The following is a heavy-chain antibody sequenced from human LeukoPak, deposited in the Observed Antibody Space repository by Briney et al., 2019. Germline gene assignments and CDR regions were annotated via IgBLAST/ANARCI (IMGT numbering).Heavy chain of an antibody. Sequence: SETLSLTCTVSGVSISNYYWSWIRQPPGKGLEWMAYIFYSGSINYNPSLKSRVTISVDTSKNQFSLKLRSVTAADTAVYYCAQLGGGYDSDFYYYMDVWGKGTTVTVSS. CDR1: GVSISNYY. CDR2: IFYSGSI. J-gene: IGHJ6*03. CDR3: AQLGGGYDSDFYYYMDV. D-gene: IGHD5-12*01. V-gene: IGHV4-59*01.